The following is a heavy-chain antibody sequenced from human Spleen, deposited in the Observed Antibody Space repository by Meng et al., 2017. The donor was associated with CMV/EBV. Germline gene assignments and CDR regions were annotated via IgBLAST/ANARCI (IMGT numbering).Heavy chain of an antibody. CDR2: ISSSSSYI. Sequence: GESLKISCAASGFTFSSYSMNWVRQAPGKGLEWVSSISSSSSYIYYADSVKGRFTISRDNAKNSLYLQMNSLRAEDTAVYYSARVSGDSLGYFDYWGQGTLVTVSS. D-gene: IGHD2-21*02. J-gene: IGHJ4*02. CDR3: ARVSGDSLGYFDY. V-gene: IGHV3-21*01. CDR1: GFTFSSYS.